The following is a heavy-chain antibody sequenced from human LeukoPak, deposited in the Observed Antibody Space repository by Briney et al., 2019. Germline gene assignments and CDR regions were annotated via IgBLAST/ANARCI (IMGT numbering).Heavy chain of an antibody. J-gene: IGHJ4*02. CDR2: ISSSSSYI. V-gene: IGHV3-21*01. Sequence: GGSLRLSCAASGFTFSSYSMNWVRQAPGKGLEWVSSISSSSSYIYYADSAKGRFTISRDNAKNSLYLQMNSLRAEDTAVYYCAREVAVAGTQSPYYFDYWGQGTLVTVSS. D-gene: IGHD6-19*01. CDR1: GFTFSSYS. CDR3: AREVAVAGTQSPYYFDY.